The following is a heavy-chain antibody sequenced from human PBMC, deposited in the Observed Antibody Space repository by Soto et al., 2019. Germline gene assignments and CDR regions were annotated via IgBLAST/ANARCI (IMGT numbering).Heavy chain of an antibody. CDR3: ARGGSGYMDV. CDR2: INQSGST. Sequence: TSETLSLTCAVYGGSFSGYYWSWIRQPPGKGLEWIGEINQSGSTNNNPSLKSRVTISRDTSKSQFSLRMSSVTAADTAVYYCARGGSGYMDVWGKGTSVTVSS. V-gene: IGHV4-34*01. J-gene: IGHJ6*03. CDR1: GGSFSGYY.